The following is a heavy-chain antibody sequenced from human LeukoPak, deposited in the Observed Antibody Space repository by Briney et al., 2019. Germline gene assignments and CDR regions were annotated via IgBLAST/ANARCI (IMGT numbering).Heavy chain of an antibody. D-gene: IGHD3-10*01. CDR2: ISGSGGTT. CDR1: GFTFSTYA. V-gene: IGHV3-23*01. CDR3: AKGGLLSGFDY. Sequence: SXRLSCVASGFTFSTYAMSWVRQAPGXGLEWVSVISGSGGTTYYADSVKGRFTISRDNSKNTLYLQMNSLRAEDTAVYYCAKGGLLSGFDYWGQGTLVTVSS. J-gene: IGHJ4*02.